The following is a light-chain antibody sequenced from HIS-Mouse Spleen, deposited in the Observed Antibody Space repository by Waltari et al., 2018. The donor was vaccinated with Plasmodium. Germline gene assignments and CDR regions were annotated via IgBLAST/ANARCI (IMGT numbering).Light chain of an antibody. CDR3: QSYDSSLSGWV. Sequence: QSVLTQPPSVSGAPGQRVTISCTGSSSNIGAGYDVHWYQQLPGTAPKPLTYGHSNRPSGVPDRFSGSKSGTSASLAITGLQAEDEADYYCQSYDSSLSGWVFGGGTKLTVL. V-gene: IGLV1-40*01. CDR1: SSNIGAGYD. CDR2: GHS. J-gene: IGLJ3*02.